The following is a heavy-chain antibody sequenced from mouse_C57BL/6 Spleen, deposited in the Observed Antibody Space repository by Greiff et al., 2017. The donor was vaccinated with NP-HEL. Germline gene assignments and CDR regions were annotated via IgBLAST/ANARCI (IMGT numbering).Heavy chain of an antibody. V-gene: IGHV2-2*01. CDR3: ARSPLLFLFDY. CDR2: IWSGGRT. CDR1: GFSLTSYG. D-gene: IGHD1-1*01. Sequence: QVQLQQSGPGLVQPSQSLSITCTVSGFSLTSYGVHWVRQSPGKGLEWLGVIWSGGRTDYNAAFISRLIISKDNSKSQVFCKMNSLQADDTAIYYCARSPLLFLFDYWGQGTTLTFSS. J-gene: IGHJ2*01.